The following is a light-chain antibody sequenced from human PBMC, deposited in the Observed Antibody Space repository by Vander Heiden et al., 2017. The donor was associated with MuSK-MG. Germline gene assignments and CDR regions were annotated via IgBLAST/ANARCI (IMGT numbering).Light chain of an antibody. Sequence: DLQMTQSPSFLSASVGDRVTITCRASQSISSYLNWYQQKPGKAPKLLIYAASSLQSGVPSRFSGSGSGTDFTLTISSLQPEDFATYYCQQNYSTPRTFGQGTKVEIK. V-gene: IGKV1-39*01. CDR2: AAS. CDR1: QSISSY. J-gene: IGKJ1*01. CDR3: QQNYSTPRT.